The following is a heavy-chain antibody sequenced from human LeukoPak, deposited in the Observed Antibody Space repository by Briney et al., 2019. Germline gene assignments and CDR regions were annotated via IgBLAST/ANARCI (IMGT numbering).Heavy chain of an antibody. CDR3: IRAGIDQIYDI. V-gene: IGHV3-49*04. D-gene: IGHD1-26*01. CDR1: GFTFGDYA. CDR2: IRSKAFRETT. J-gene: IGHJ3*02. Sequence: GGSLRLSCTASGFTFGDYAMSWVRQAPGKGLEWVGFIRSKAFRETTEYAASVKGRFTISRDDSKSIAYLQMNSLNTEDTAVYYCIRAGIDQIYDIWGQGTMVTVSS.